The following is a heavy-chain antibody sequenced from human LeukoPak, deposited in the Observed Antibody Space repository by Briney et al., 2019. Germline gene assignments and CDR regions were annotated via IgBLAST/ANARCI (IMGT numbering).Heavy chain of an antibody. CDR3: ARHGGESVVAMILHSFDI. CDR2: IYYSGST. Sequence: SETLSLTCTVSGGSISSYSWSWIRQPPGKGLEWIGSIYYSGSTNYNPSLKSRVTMSVDTSKNQFSLGLSSVTAADTAVYYCARHGGESVVAMILHSFDIWGQGTMVTVSS. V-gene: IGHV4-59*08. J-gene: IGHJ3*02. D-gene: IGHD5-12*01. CDR1: GGSISSYS.